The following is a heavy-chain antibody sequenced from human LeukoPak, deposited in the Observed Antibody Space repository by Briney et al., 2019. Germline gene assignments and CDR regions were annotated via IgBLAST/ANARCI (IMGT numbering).Heavy chain of an antibody. J-gene: IGHJ5*02. CDR2: IYHSGST. CDR3: ARDKTDETNWFDP. CDR1: GYSISSGYY. V-gene: IGHV4-38-2*02. Sequence: SETLSLTCTVSGYSISSGYYWGWIRQPPGKGLEWIGSIYHSGSTSYYPSLKSRVTISVDTSKNQFSLKLSSVTAADTAVYYCARDKTDETNWFDPWGQGTLVTVSS. D-gene: IGHD2-21*02.